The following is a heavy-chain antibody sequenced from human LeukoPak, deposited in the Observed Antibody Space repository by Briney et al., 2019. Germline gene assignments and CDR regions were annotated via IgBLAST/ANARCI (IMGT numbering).Heavy chain of an antibody. V-gene: IGHV3-23*01. CDR3: AKGSGGRYFDWLFPFDY. Sequence: PSETLSLTCAVYGGSFSDYYWSWIRQPPGKGLEWVSAISGSGGSTYYADSVKGRFTISRDNSKNTLYLQMNSLRAEDTAVYYCAKGSGGRYFDWLFPFDYWGQGTLVTVSS. CDR1: GGSFSDYY. D-gene: IGHD3-9*01. J-gene: IGHJ4*02. CDR2: ISGSGGST.